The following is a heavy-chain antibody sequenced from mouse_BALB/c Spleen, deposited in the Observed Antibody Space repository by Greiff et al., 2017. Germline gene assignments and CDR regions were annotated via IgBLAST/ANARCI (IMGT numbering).Heavy chain of an antibody. CDR2: ISYSGST. Sequence: EVQLQESGPGLVKPSQSLSITCTVTGYSITSDYAWYWIRQFPGNKLEWMGYISYSGSTSYNPSLNSRISITRDTTKNQFFLQLNSVTTEDTATYYCARSYGSSYVWYFDVWGAGTTVTVSS. J-gene: IGHJ1*01. CDR1: GYSITSDYA. CDR3: ARSYGSSYVWYFDV. D-gene: IGHD1-1*01. V-gene: IGHV3-2*02.